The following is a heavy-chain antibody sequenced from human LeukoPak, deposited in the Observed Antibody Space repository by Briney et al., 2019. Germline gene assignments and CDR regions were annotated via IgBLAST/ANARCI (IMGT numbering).Heavy chain of an antibody. J-gene: IGHJ4*02. CDR3: ARGPNFGPAAQDY. D-gene: IGHD2-2*01. V-gene: IGHV3-48*03. CDR2: ISSSGSTI. Sequence: GGSLRLSCAASGFTFGSYEMNWVRQAPGKGLEWVSYISSSGSTIYYPGSVKGRFTISRENAKNSLYLQMNSLRAGDTAVYYCARGPNFGPAAQDYWGQGTLVTVSS. CDR1: GFTFGSYE.